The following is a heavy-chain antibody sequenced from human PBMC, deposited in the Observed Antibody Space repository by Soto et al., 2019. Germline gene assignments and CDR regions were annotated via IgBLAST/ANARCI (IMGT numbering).Heavy chain of an antibody. V-gene: IGHV4-4*07. CDR1: GGSISSYY. CDR3: ARDPYPVSGIISDY. J-gene: IGHJ4*01. Sequence: QVQLQESGPGLVKPSETLSLTCNVSGGSISSYYCSWIRQPAGQGLEWIGRIYTSGSPNYNPSLKRRVTMSVDTYKNHFPVKLSSVTAADTAVYYCARDPYPVSGIISDYWGHGTLVTVSS. D-gene: IGHD3-16*01. CDR2: IYTSGSP.